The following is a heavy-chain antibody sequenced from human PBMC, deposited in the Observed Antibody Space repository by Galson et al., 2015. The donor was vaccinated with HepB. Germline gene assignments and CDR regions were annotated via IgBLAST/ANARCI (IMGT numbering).Heavy chain of an antibody. CDR2: IWYDGTND. D-gene: IGHD3-10*01. V-gene: IGHV3-33*01. CDR3: ARDSRFGESQNGPLEY. J-gene: IGHJ4*02. Sequence: SLRLSCAASGFTFRRYGMHWVRQAPGKWLEWVAVIWYDGTNDYYADSVRGRFTISRDNSKNTLYLQMNSLRAEDTAVYYCARDSRFGESQNGPLEYWGQGTPVTVSS. CDR1: GFTFRRYG.